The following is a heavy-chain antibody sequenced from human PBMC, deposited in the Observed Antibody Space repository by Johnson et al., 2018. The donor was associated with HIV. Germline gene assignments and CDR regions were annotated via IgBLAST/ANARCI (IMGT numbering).Heavy chain of an antibody. CDR1: GFTFDDYG. CDR3: ARDGGIATALDGFDI. D-gene: IGHD6-13*01. Sequence: MLLVESGGGVVRPGDSLRLSCVASGFTFDDYGMSWVRQAPGRGLEWVANIKQDGSEKYYVDSVKGRFTISRDNAKHSMYLQMNSLRSEDTAVYYCARDGGIATALDGFDIWGQGTMVTVSS. V-gene: IGHV3-7*01. CDR2: IKQDGSEK. J-gene: IGHJ3*02.